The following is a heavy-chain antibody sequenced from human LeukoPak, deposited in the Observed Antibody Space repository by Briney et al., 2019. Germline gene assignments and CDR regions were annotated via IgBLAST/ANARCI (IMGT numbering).Heavy chain of an antibody. CDR3: ASRGSYYDSSGFES. V-gene: IGHV4-4*08. J-gene: IGHJ5*01. Sequence: SETLSLTCTVSGGSISSYYWNWIRQPPGKGLEWIGRIYTSGSTNYNPSLKSRVTISVDTSKNQFSLKLSSVTAADTAVYYCASRGSYYDSSGFESWGQGTLVTVSS. D-gene: IGHD3-22*01. CDR1: GGSISSYY. CDR2: IYTSGST.